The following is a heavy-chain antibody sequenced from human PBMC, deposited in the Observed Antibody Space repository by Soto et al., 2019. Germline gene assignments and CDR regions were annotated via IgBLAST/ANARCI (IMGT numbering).Heavy chain of an antibody. CDR1: GFTFSNYG. CDR2: ISYDGGNK. V-gene: IGHV3-30*18. J-gene: IGHJ4*02. CDR3: AKDTYYYDSSGYYVFDY. Sequence: SLRLSCAGSGFTFSNYGMHWVRQAPGKGLEWVAAISYDGGNKFYADSVEGRFTISRDNSKSTVYLQMNSLRAEDTAIYYCAKDTYYYDSSGYYVFDYWGQGALVTVSS. D-gene: IGHD3-22*01.